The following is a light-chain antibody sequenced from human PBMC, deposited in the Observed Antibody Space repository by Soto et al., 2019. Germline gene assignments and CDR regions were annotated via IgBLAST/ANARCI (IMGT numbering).Light chain of an antibody. Sequence: QSALTQPRSVSGSPGQSVTISCTGTSSDVGAYSYVSWYQQHPGKAPKLMIYDVSKRPSGVPDRFSGSKSGNTASLTISGLQAEDEADYYCCSYAATYTWVFGGGTKVTVL. CDR3: CSYAATYTWV. CDR2: DVS. V-gene: IGLV2-11*01. CDR1: SSDVGAYSY. J-gene: IGLJ3*02.